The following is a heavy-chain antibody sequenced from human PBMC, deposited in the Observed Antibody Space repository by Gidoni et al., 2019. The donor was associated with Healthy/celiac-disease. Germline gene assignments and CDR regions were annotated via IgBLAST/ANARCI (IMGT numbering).Heavy chain of an antibody. V-gene: IGHV3-7*03. CDR3: ARDSMITFGGVIAFDY. CDR2: IKQDGSEK. D-gene: IGHD3-16*02. Sequence: EVQLVESGGGLVQPGGSLRLSCAASGFPFSRYWMSWVRQGPGKGLAWVANIKQDGSEKYYVDSVKGRFTISRDNAKNSLYLQMNSLRAEDTAVYYCARDSMITFGGVIAFDYWGQGTLVTVSS. J-gene: IGHJ4*02. CDR1: GFPFSRYW.